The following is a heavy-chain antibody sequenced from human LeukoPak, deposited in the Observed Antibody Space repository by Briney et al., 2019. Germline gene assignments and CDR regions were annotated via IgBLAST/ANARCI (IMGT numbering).Heavy chain of an antibody. Sequence: SETLSLTCTVSGGSISSYYWSWIRQPPGKGLEWIGYIYYSGSTNYNPSLKSRVTISVDTSKNQFSLKLSSVTAADTAVYYCARDTLSSWDFDYWGQGTLVTVSS. CDR2: IYYSGST. CDR3: ARDTLSSWDFDY. CDR1: GGSISSYY. D-gene: IGHD6-13*01. J-gene: IGHJ4*02. V-gene: IGHV4-59*01.